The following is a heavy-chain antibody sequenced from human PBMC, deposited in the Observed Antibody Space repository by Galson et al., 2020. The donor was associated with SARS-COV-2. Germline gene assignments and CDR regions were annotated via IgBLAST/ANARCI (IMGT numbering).Heavy chain of an antibody. J-gene: IGHJ5*02. D-gene: IGHD1-26*01. V-gene: IGHV1-18*01. CDR1: GYTFTSYG. CDR2: ISAYNGNT. Sequence: ASVKVSCKASGYTFTSYGISWVRQAPGQGLARMGWISAYNGNTNYAQKLQGRVTMTTDTSTSTAYMELRSLRSDDTAVYYCARDGELLGWFDPWGQGTLVTVSS. CDR3: ARDGELLGWFDP.